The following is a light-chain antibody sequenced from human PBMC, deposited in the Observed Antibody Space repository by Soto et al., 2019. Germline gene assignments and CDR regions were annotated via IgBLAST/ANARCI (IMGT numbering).Light chain of an antibody. CDR2: DVS. CDR3: QHYDSYPIT. J-gene: IGKJ5*01. CDR1: QSISGW. Sequence: DIQMTQSPSTLSASVGDRVTITCRASQSISGWLAWYQQRPGKAPNLLIFDVSSLESGVPSRFSGSGYGTXXXXTXXSXXXXDFATYYCQHYDSYPITFGQGTRLEIK. V-gene: IGKV1-5*01.